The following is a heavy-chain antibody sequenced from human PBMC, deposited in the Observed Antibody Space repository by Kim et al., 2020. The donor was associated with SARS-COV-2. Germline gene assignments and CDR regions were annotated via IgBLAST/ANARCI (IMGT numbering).Heavy chain of an antibody. CDR3: TTPTRVVVVAATPVRLAP. Sequence: GGSLRLSCAASGFTFSNAWMSWVRQAPGKGLEWVGRIKSKTDGGTTDYAAPVKGRFTISRDDSKNTLYLQMNSLKTEDTAVYYCTTPTRVVVVAATPVRLAPWGQGTLVTVSS. V-gene: IGHV3-15*01. D-gene: IGHD2-15*01. CDR1: GFTFSNAW. CDR2: IKSKTDGGTT. J-gene: IGHJ1*01.